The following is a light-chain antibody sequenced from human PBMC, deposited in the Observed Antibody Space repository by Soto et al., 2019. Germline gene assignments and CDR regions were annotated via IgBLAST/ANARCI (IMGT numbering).Light chain of an antibody. CDR1: QSVRSN. CDR3: QQFDDSVT. CDR2: GTS. J-gene: IGKJ5*01. V-gene: IGKV3D-15*01. Sequence: EVVMTQSPATLSVSPGERVTLSCRASQSVRSNLAWYQQKPGQAPRLLIYGTSDRATGTPDRFSGSGSGTDFTLTISRLEPEDSAVYYCQQFDDSVTFGQGTRLEIK.